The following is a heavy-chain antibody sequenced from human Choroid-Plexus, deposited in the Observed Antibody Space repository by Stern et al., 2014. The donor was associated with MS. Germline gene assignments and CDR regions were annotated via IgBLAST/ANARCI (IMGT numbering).Heavy chain of an antibody. D-gene: IGHD2/OR15-2a*01. CDR1: GFTFGSCA. Sequence: VQLVESGGGVVKPGRPLRLSCVASGFTFGSCAMHWVRQAPGKGLEWVGGVAHDGSYKYYADSVKGRFTISRDNSQNTLYMQMSSLRPEDTAGYYCAKDRQYLTYFFDHWGQGSLVTVSS. J-gene: IGHJ5*02. V-gene: IGHV3-30*18. CDR2: VAHDGSYK. CDR3: AKDRQYLTYFFDH.